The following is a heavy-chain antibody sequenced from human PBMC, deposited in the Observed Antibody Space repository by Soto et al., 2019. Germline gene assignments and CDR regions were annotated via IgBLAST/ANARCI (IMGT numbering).Heavy chain of an antibody. V-gene: IGHV3-30-3*01. Sequence: GGSLRLSCAASGFTFSSYAMHWVRQAPGKGLEWVAVISYDGSNKYYADSVKGRFTISRDNSKNTLYLQMNSLRAEDTAVYYCARISGSSFVDFDYWGQGTLVTVSS. J-gene: IGHJ4*02. D-gene: IGHD1-26*01. CDR1: GFTFSSYA. CDR2: ISYDGSNK. CDR3: ARISGSSFVDFDY.